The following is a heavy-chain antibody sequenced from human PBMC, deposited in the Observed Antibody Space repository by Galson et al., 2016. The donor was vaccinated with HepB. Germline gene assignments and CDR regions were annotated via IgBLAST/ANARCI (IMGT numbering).Heavy chain of an antibody. Sequence: IINPSGGSTSYAQKFQGRVTMTRDTSTSTVYMELSSLRAEDTAVYYCAKVRRQLWASGFYYGMDVWGQGTTVTVSS. CDR2: INPSGGST. V-gene: IGHV1-46*01. D-gene: IGHD5-18*01. J-gene: IGHJ6*02. CDR3: AKVRRQLWASGFYYGMDV.